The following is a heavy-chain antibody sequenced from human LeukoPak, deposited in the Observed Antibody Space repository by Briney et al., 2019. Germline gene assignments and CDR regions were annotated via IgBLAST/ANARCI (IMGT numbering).Heavy chain of an antibody. V-gene: IGHV3-9*01. Sequence: PGGSLRLSCAASGFTFDDYAMHWVRQAPGKGLEWVSGISWNSGSIGYADSVKGRFTISRDNAKNSLYLQMNSLRAEDTALYYCAKGIFAVGATSHAFDYWGQGTLVTVSS. CDR1: GFTFDDYA. CDR2: ISWNSGSI. J-gene: IGHJ4*02. D-gene: IGHD1-26*01. CDR3: AKGIFAVGATSHAFDY.